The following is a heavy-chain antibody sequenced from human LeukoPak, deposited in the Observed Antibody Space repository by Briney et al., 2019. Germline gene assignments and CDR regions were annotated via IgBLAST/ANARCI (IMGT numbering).Heavy chain of an antibody. Sequence: GESLKISCKGSGYSFTSYWIGWVRQMPGKGLEWMGIIYPGDSDTRYSPSFQGQVTISADKSISTAYLQWSSLKASDTAMYYCARRPPSYYYDSSGYYGGVDYWGQGTLVTVSS. D-gene: IGHD3-22*01. CDR2: IYPGDSDT. J-gene: IGHJ4*02. CDR3: ARRPPSYYYDSSGYYGGVDY. CDR1: GYSFTSYW. V-gene: IGHV5-51*01.